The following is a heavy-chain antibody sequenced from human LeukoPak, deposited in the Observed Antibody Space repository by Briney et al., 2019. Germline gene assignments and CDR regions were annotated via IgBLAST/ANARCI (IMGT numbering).Heavy chain of an antibody. D-gene: IGHD5-12*01. CDR2: INSDGSTT. J-gene: IGHJ5*02. Sequence: GGSLRLSCASSAFNFTAYWMHWVRQDPRKGLLWVARINSDGSTTNYAASVTGRFTISRDNATNTLFLQMNSLRAEDTAVYFCAVSNGGYGPWGQGALVSVSS. CDR3: AVSNGGYGP. V-gene: IGHV3-74*01. CDR1: AFNFTAYW.